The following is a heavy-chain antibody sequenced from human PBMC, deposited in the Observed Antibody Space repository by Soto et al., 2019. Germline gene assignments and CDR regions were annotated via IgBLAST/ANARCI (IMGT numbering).Heavy chain of an antibody. J-gene: IGHJ6*02. CDR3: ARDTSYGDYVNYYYGVDV. Sequence: GESLKISCAASGFTFTGYGMNWVRQAPGKGLEWISSIGRSSDSIYYADSVKGRFTISRDNAKDSLYLQMNSLRAEDTAVYYCARDTSYGDYVNYYYGVDVWGQGTTVTVSS. CDR1: GFTFTGYG. V-gene: IGHV3-48*01. D-gene: IGHD4-17*01. CDR2: IGRSSDSI.